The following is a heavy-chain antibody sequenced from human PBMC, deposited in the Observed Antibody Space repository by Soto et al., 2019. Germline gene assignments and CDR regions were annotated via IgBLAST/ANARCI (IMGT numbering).Heavy chain of an antibody. Sequence: EVQLLESGGGLVQPGGSLRLSCAASGFTFSSYAMSWVRQAPGKGLEWVSDISGSGGSTYYADSAQGRFNISRDNSKNTLYRQMNSLRAEDTAVYYCAIDQDSCDYKFDHLGQGGLVTVSS. V-gene: IGHV3-23*01. CDR1: GFTFSSYA. CDR3: AIDQDSCDYKFDH. D-gene: IGHD4-17*01. CDR2: ISGSGGST. J-gene: IGHJ4*02.